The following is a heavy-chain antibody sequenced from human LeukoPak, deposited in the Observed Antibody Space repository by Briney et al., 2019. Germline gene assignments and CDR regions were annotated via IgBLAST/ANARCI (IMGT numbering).Heavy chain of an antibody. CDR1: GGSISSGGYY. D-gene: IGHD4-17*01. Sequence: PSETLSLTCTVSGGSISSGGYYWSWIRQHPGKGLEWIGHIYYSGSTYYNPPLKSRVTISVDTSKNQFSLKLSSVTAADTAVYYCATGNLGDYGRDAFDIWGQGTMVTVSS. CDR3: ATGNLGDYGRDAFDI. J-gene: IGHJ3*02. CDR2: IYYSGST. V-gene: IGHV4-31*03.